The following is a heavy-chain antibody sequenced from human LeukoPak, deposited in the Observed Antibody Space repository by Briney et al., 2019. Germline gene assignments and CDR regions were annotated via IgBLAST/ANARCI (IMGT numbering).Heavy chain of an antibody. Sequence: SVEVSCKASGFTFTSSAMQWVRQARGQRLEWIGWIVVGSGNTNYAQKFQERVTITRDMSTSTAYMELSSLRAEDTSVYYCARNMDDSGTPGYWGQGTLVTVSS. D-gene: IGHD3-10*01. J-gene: IGHJ4*02. V-gene: IGHV1-58*02. CDR3: ARNMDDSGTPGY. CDR1: GFTFTSSA. CDR2: IVVGSGNT.